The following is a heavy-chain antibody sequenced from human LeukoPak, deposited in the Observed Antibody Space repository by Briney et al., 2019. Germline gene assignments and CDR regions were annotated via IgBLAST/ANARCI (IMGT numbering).Heavy chain of an antibody. Sequence: PGGSLRLSCAASGFTISDYPMYWVRQAPGKGLEWVAVISYDASNDFYRDSVRGRFTISRDNARNTVCLQMDTLKPEDTAVYYCARSFGFPFGYMDVWGKGTMVIVSS. J-gene: IGHJ6*03. D-gene: IGHD2-21*01. V-gene: IGHV3-30*04. CDR1: GFTISDYP. CDR3: ARSFGFPFGYMDV. CDR2: ISYDASND.